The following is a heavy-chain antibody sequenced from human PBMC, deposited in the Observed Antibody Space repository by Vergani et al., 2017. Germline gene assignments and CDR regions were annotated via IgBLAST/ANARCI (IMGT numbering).Heavy chain of an antibody. CDR1: GASISGYY. J-gene: IGHJ4*02. CDR3: AKGERLGPDY. V-gene: IGHV4-59*12. D-gene: IGHD3-16*01. Sequence: QVQLQESGPGLVKPSETLSLTCTVSGASISGYYWSWIRQPPGKGLEWIGYIFYTGGTNYNPSLKSRVTISVDTSKKHFSLTLSSLTAADTAVYYCAKGERLGPDYWGQGTLVTVSS. CDR2: IFYTGGT.